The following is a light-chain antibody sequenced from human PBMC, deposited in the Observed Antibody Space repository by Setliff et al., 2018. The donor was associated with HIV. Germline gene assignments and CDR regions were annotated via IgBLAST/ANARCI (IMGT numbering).Light chain of an antibody. J-gene: IGLJ1*01. CDR1: SSNIKSNT. Sequence: QSALAQPPSASGTPGQRVTISCSGGSSNIKSNTVNWYQQLPGTAPKLLIYSDNQRPSGVPDRFSGSKSGTSASLAISGLQSEDEADYYCAAWDDSLNGYGFGTGTKVTVL. V-gene: IGLV1-44*01. CDR3: AAWDDSLNGYG. CDR2: SDN.